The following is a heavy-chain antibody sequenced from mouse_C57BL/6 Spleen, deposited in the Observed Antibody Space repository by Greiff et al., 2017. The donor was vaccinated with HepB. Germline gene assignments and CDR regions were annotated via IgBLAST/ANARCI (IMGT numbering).Heavy chain of an antibody. D-gene: IGHD1-1*01. J-gene: IGHJ1*03. CDR2: INYDGSST. CDR3: ARDPYGSSPYWYFDV. CDR1: GFTFSDYY. V-gene: IGHV5-16*01. Sequence: EVHLVESAGGLVQPGSSMKLSCTASGFTFSDYYMAWVRQVPEKGLEWVANINYDGSSTYSLDSLTSRFRISRDNAKNLLYLQMSSLKSEDTATYYCARDPYGSSPYWYFDVWGTGTTVTVSS.